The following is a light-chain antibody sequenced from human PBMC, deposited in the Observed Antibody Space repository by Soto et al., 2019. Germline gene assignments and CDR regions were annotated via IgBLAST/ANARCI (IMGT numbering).Light chain of an antibody. CDR1: QSLVHSDGIAY. J-gene: IGKJ5*01. Sequence: DVVMTQSPLSRPFNLCQPASISCRSSQSLVHSDGIAYFSWFQQRPGRSPRRLIYKVSNRDSGVPARFSGSGSGTDFALKISRVEAEDVGVYYCMQGTHWPITFGQGTRLEIK. V-gene: IGKV2-30*02. CDR3: MQGTHWPIT. CDR2: KVS.